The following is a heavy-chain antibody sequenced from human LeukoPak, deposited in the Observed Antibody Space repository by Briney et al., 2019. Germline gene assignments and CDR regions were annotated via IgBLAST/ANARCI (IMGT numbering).Heavy chain of an antibody. CDR1: GFTFSSYW. Sequence: PGGSLRLSCAASGFTFSSYWMHWVRQAPGKGLVWVSRINSDGTSTSYADSVKGRFTISRDNAENTLHLQMNSLRAEDTAVYYCARDSGYSYGYPFDYWGQGTLVTVSS. D-gene: IGHD5-18*01. CDR2: INSDGTST. V-gene: IGHV3-74*01. CDR3: ARDSGYSYGYPFDY. J-gene: IGHJ4*02.